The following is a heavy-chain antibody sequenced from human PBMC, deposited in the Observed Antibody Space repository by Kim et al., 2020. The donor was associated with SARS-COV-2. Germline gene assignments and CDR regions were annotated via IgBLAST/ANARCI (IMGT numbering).Heavy chain of an antibody. J-gene: IGHJ4*02. D-gene: IGHD6-19*01. Sequence: ASVNVSCKASGYTFTSYAMHWVRQAPGQRLEWMGWINAGNGNTKYSQKFQGRVTITRDTSASTAYMELSSLRSEDTAVYYCARAGDSSGYRYWGQGTLVTVSS. CDR1: GYTFTSYA. CDR2: INAGNGNT. CDR3: ARAGDSSGYRY. V-gene: IGHV1-3*01.